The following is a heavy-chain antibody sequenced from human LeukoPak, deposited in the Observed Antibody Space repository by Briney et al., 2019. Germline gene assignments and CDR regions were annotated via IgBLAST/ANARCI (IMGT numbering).Heavy chain of an antibody. CDR1: GFTVDDYG. D-gene: IGHD3-22*01. J-gene: IGHJ4*02. CDR2: IHWNGGST. V-gene: IGHV3-20*04. Sequence: GGSLRLSCAASGFTVDDYGMSWVRQAPGKGLEWVAGIHWNGGSTGYVDSVKGRFTISRDNAKNSLYLQMNSLRAEDTAVYYCASTWGHYYDSSGYYALSFDYWGQGTLVTVSS. CDR3: ASTWGHYYDSSGYYALSFDY.